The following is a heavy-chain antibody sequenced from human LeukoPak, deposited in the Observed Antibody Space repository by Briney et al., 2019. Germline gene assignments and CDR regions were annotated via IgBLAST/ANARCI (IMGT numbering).Heavy chain of an antibody. D-gene: IGHD1-26*01. J-gene: IGHJ4*02. Sequence: GGSLRLSCAASGFNFCSHSMNWVRQAPGEGLEWVSSICSSSSYIYYADSVRGRFTISRDNAKNSLYLQMNSLRAEDTAVYYCARVSGSYYVFIDYWGQGALVTVSS. CDR2: ICSSSSYI. V-gene: IGHV3-21*01. CDR3: ARVSGSYYVFIDY. CDR1: GFNFCSHS.